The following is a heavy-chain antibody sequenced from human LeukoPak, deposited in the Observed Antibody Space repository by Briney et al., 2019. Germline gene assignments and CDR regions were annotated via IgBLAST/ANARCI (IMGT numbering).Heavy chain of an antibody. D-gene: IGHD6-6*01. J-gene: IGHJ4*02. V-gene: IGHV4-59*01. CDR1: GGSISSYY. CDR2: IYYSGST. Sequence: SETLSLTCTVPGGSISSYYWSWIRQPPGKGLEWIGYIYYSGSTNYNPSLKSRVTISVDTSKNQFSLKLSSVTAADTAVYYCARGRHSSSSGRYYFDYWGQGTLVTVSS. CDR3: ARGRHSSSSGRYYFDY.